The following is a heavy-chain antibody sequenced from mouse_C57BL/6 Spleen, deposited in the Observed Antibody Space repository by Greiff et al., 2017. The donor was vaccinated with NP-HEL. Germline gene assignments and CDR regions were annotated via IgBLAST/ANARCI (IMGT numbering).Heavy chain of an antibody. D-gene: IGHD2-1*01. CDR2: INPNNGGT. J-gene: IGHJ1*03. CDR1: GYTFTDYN. CDR3: AKEVLLCYWYFDV. Sequence: VQLKESGPELVKPGASVKMSCKASGYTFTDYNMHWVKQSHGKSLEWIGYINPNNGGTSYNQKFKGKATLTVNKSSSTAYMELRSLTSEDSAVYYCAKEVLLCYWYFDVWGTGTTVTVSS. V-gene: IGHV1-22*01.